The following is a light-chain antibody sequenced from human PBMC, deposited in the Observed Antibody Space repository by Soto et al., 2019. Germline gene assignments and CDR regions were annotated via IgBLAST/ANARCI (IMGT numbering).Light chain of an antibody. CDR2: DDT. V-gene: IGLV3-21*02. CDR1: NIGSKS. Sequence: SYELTQAPSMSVAPGQTARITCGGNNIGSKSVHWYQQRPGQAPVVVIYDDTDRPSGIPERFSGSNSGNTVTLTISGVEAGDEADYYCQVRETNTDHLVFGGGTKLTVL. J-gene: IGLJ3*02. CDR3: QVRETNTDHLV.